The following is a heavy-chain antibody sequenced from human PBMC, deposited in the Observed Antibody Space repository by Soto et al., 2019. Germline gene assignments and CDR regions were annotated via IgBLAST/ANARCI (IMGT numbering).Heavy chain of an antibody. V-gene: IGHV3-48*02. CDR3: ARAVATVPYYYDGLDV. D-gene: IGHD1-26*01. J-gene: IGHJ6*02. Sequence: PGGSLRLSCEVSGFTFSSYSMNWVRQAPGKGLERVSYISGSSSTIYYADSVKGRFTISRDNAKNSLYLQMNSLRDEDTAVYYCARAVATVPYYYDGLDVWGQGTTVTVSS. CDR1: GFTFSSYS. CDR2: ISGSSSTI.